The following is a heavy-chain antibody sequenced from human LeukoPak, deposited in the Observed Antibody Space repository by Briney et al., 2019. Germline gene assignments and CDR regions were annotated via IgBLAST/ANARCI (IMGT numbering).Heavy chain of an antibody. D-gene: IGHD6-19*01. CDR1: GGTFSSYA. CDR2: IIPIFGTA. Sequence: AVKVSCMASGGTFSSYAISWVRQAPGQGLEWMGGIIPIFGTANYAQKFQGRVTITADESTSTAYMELSSLRSEDTAVYYCARPYSSGWTHFDYWGQEPVDPVSS. CDR3: ARPYSSGWTHFDY. J-gene: IGHJ4*02. V-gene: IGHV1-69*13.